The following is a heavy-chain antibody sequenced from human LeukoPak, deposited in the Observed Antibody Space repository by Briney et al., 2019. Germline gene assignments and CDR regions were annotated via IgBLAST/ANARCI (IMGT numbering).Heavy chain of an antibody. D-gene: IGHD6-19*01. Sequence: GASLKVSCKASGYTFTNYGISWVRQAPGQGLEWMGGITAYNGNTDYAQNLQGRVTMTTDTSTTTAYMELRSLISDDTAVYYCARAGGWAREDYKADAFHIWGQGTMVTVSS. CDR1: GYTFTNYG. J-gene: IGHJ3*02. CDR3: ARAGGWAREDYKADAFHI. V-gene: IGHV1-18*01. CDR2: ITAYNGNT.